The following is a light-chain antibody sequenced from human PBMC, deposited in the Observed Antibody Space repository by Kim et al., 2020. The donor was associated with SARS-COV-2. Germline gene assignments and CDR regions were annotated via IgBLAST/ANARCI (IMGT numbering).Light chain of an antibody. V-gene: IGLV3-19*01. CDR2: GKY. Sequence: SSELTQDPAVSVAFGQTVRLTCQGDSLRKYYATWYQQRPGQAPTLVLYGKYDRPSGIPDRFSGSASGNTASLTITGAQAEDEGDYYCSSRDSTGDHVVFG. CDR1: SLRKYY. J-gene: IGLJ3*02. CDR3: SSRDSTGDHVV.